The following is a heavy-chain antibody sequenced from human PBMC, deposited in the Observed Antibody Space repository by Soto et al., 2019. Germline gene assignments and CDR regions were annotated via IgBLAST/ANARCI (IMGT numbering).Heavy chain of an antibody. CDR1: GGSISSGGYS. Sequence: SLTCAVSGGSISSGGYSWSWIRQPPGKGLEWIGYIYHSGSTYYNPSLKSRVTISVDRSKNQFSLKLSSVTAADTAVYYCARTRGSGYYLNWFDPWGQGTLVTVSS. J-gene: IGHJ5*02. V-gene: IGHV4-30-2*01. CDR3: ARTRGSGYYLNWFDP. D-gene: IGHD3-22*01. CDR2: IYHSGST.